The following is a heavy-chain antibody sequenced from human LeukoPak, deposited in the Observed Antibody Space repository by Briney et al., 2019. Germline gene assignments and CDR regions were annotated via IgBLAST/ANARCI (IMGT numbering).Heavy chain of an antibody. CDR2: ILYDGSNK. CDR1: GSTFSSYG. Sequence: GGSLTLSCAASGSTFSSYGMHWVRQAPGKGLEWVAFILYDGSNKYYADSVKGRFTISRENSKNTLYLQMNSLRAEDTAVYYCAKAGESGYGYTYFDYWGQGTLVTVSS. J-gene: IGHJ4*02. D-gene: IGHD3-22*01. V-gene: IGHV3-30*02. CDR3: AKAGESGYGYTYFDY.